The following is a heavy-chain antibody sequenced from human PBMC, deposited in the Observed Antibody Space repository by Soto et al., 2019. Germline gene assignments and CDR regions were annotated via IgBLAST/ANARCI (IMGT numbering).Heavy chain of an antibody. D-gene: IGHD6-13*01. CDR2: ISYDGSNK. J-gene: IGHJ5*02. V-gene: IGHV3-30-3*01. CDR1: GFTFSSYA. Sequence: QVQLVESGGGVVQPGRSLRLSCAASGFTFSSYAMHWVRQAPGKGLEWVAVISYDGSNKYYADSVKGRFTISRDNSKNTLYLQMNSLRAEDTAVYYCASFDLGSSRSNWFDPWGQGTLVTVSS. CDR3: ASFDLGSSRSNWFDP.